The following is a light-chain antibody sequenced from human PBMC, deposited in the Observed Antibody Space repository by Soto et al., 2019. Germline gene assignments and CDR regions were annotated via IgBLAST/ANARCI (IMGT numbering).Light chain of an antibody. CDR2: GAS. Sequence: EVLMTQSAATLSVSPGERVTLSCRASQSVYSNLAWYQQKPGQAPRLLIYGASTRVTGLPARFSGSGSGTEFTLTISSLQSEDFAVYYCQQYNSWPLTFGGGTKVEIK. CDR1: QSVYSN. J-gene: IGKJ4*01. CDR3: QQYNSWPLT. V-gene: IGKV3-15*01.